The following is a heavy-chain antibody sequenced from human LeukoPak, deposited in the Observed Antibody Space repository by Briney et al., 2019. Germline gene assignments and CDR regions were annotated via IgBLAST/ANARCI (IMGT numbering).Heavy chain of an antibody. V-gene: IGHV4-61*08. CDR2: IYYSGSI. J-gene: IGHJ4*02. Sequence: PSQTLSLTCTVSGGSISSGDYYWSWIRQPPGKGLEWIGDIYYSGSIKYNPSLKSRVTMSVDTSKNQFSLKLSSVTAADTAIYYCARENPSVYYNRPIDSGGKEPLVTVSS. CDR1: GGSISSGDYY. D-gene: IGHD3-22*01. CDR3: ARENPSVYYNRPIDS.